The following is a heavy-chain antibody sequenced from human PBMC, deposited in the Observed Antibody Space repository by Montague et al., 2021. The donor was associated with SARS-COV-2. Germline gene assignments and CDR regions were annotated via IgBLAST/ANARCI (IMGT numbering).Heavy chain of an antibody. CDR2: INHSGTA. CDR1: GGSFTVYY. J-gene: IGHJ3*01. Sequence: SETLSLTCAVYGGSFTVYYWSWLRQSPRSGLEWIAYINHSGTANYNPSLKSRVTISVDTSKNQFTLKLTSVTAADTAMYYCAKEREVVRAAGTLVAYDLWGQGTMVTVSS. D-gene: IGHD2-2*01. CDR3: AKEREVVRAAGTLVAYDL. V-gene: IGHV4-34*01.